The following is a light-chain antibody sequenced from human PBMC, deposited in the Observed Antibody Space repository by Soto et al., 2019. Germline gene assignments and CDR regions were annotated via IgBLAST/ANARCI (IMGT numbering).Light chain of an antibody. J-gene: IGKJ2*01. CDR1: QRISNY. Sequence: DIQMTQSPSSLSASVGDRVTITCRPSQRISNYLNWYQQIPGKAPRLLIYAASSLQSGVPSRFSGRGSGTDFTLTISSLQAEDFAAYYCQQSYSSPYTFGQGTKLEIK. CDR2: AAS. CDR3: QQSYSSPYT. V-gene: IGKV1-39*01.